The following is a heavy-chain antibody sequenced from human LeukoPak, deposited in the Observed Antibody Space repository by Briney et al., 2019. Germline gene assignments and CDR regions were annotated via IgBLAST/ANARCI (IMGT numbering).Heavy chain of an antibody. CDR3: ARDLYYYGSGAFWDYMDV. J-gene: IGHJ6*03. D-gene: IGHD3-10*01. Sequence: SETLSLTCTVSGGPISSYYWSWIRQPAGKGLEWIGRIYTSGSTNYNPSLKSRVTISVDTSKNQFSLKLSSVTAADTAVYYCARDLYYYGSGAFWDYMDVWGKGATVTVSS. CDR2: IYTSGST. V-gene: IGHV4-4*07. CDR1: GGPISSYY.